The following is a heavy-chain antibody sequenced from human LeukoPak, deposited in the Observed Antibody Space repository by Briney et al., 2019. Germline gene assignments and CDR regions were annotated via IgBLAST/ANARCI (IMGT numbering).Heavy chain of an antibody. CDR3: ARVLPPLYYFDY. Sequence: PSETLSLTCTVSGGSISGYYWSWIRQPPGKGLEWIGYIYFSGSTNYNPSLKSRVTISVDTSKNQFSLKLSSVTAADTAVYYCARVLPPLYYFDYWGQGTLVTVSS. CDR2: IYFSGST. J-gene: IGHJ4*02. D-gene: IGHD3-10*01. V-gene: IGHV4-59*08. CDR1: GGSISGYY.